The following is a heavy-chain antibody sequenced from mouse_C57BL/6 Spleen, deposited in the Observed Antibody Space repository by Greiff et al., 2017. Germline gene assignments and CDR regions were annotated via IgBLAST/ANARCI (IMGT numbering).Heavy chain of an antibody. V-gene: IGHV5-9*01. CDR2: ISGGGGNT. CDR1: GFTFSSYT. J-gene: IGHJ3*01. Sequence: EVKLMESGGGLVKPGGSLKLSCAASGFTFSSYTMSWVRQTPETRLEWVATISGGGGNTYYPDSVKGRFTISRDNAKHTLYLQRSRVGAEDTALYCGGRHGGGAWFAYWGQGTLVTVAA. CDR3: GRHGGGAWFAY.